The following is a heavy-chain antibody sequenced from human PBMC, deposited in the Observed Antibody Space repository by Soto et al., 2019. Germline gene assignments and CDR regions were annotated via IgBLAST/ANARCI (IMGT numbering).Heavy chain of an antibody. D-gene: IGHD3-3*02. CDR3: ARDKDRQQLGGNYYYIMAV. J-gene: IGHJ6*02. CDR2: IMPVFPTP. V-gene: IGHV1-69*12. Sequence: QVQLVQSGAEVKKPGSSVRVSCKTSGGTFRTSAISWVRQAPGQGLEWMGGIMPVFPTPDYAQKFQGRVTITADESTSTAYMELSSLRSEDTAVYYCARDKDRQQLGGNYYYIMAVWGQWTTVTVSS. CDR1: GGTFRTSA.